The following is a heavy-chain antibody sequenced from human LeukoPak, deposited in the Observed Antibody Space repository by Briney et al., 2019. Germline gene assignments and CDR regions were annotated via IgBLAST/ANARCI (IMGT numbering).Heavy chain of an antibody. D-gene: IGHD1-20*01. J-gene: IGHJ4*02. CDR2: ISYDGSNK. Sequence: PGRSLRLSCAASGFTFSSYAMHWVRQAPGKGLEWVAVISYDGSNKYYADSVKGRFTISRDNSKNTLYLQMNSLRAEDTAVYYCAKAGRNTPYNWNPVELFDYWGQGTLVTVSS. CDR3: AKAGRNTPYNWNPVELFDY. CDR1: GFTFSSYA. V-gene: IGHV3-30*04.